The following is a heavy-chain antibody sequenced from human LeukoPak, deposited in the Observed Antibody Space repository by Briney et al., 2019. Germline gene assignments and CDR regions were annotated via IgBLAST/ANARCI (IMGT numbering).Heavy chain of an antibody. CDR3: ARQFRDSSGYYSYYFDY. D-gene: IGHD3-22*01. V-gene: IGHV5-51*01. J-gene: IGHJ4*02. CDR1: GYSFTTYW. CDR2: IYPGDSDT. Sequence: PGESLKISCKGSGYSFTTYWIGWVRQMPGRGLEWMGIIYPGDSDTRYSPSFQGQVTISADKSISTAYLQWSGLKASDTAMYYCARQFRDSSGYYSYYFDYWGQGTLVTVSS.